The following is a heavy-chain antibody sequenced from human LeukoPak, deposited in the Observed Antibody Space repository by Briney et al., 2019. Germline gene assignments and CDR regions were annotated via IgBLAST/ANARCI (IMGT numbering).Heavy chain of an antibody. Sequence: ASVKVSCKASGYTFTSYGISWVRQAPGQGLEWMGWISAYNGNTNYAQKLQGRVTMTTDTSTSTAYMELRSLRSEDTAMYFCARGIADDCGGDCPSLFGYWGQGTLVTVSS. CDR3: ARGIADDCGGDCPSLFGY. D-gene: IGHD2-21*02. CDR2: ISAYNGNT. CDR1: GYTFTSYG. V-gene: IGHV1-18*01. J-gene: IGHJ4*02.